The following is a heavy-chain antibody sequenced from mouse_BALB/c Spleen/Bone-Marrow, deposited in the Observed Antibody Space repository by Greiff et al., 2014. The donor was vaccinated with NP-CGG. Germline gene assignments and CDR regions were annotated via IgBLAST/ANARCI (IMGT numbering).Heavy chain of an antibody. CDR3: AICLYRYTATFDY. D-gene: IGHD1-2*01. CDR2: IDPANGST. Sequence: EVMLVESGAELVKPGALVKLSCTASGFNIKDTYMQWVKQRPEQGLEWIGRIDPANGSTKYDPKFQGKATITADTSSNTAYLQLSSLTSEDSAVYYFAICLYRYTATFDYWGQGTTLTVSS. J-gene: IGHJ2*01. CDR1: GFNIKDTY. V-gene: IGHV14-3*02.